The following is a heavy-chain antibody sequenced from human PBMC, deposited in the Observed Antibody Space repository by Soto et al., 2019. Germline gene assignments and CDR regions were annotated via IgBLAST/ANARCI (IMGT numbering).Heavy chain of an antibody. CDR1: GYSFTSYW. D-gene: IGHD3-10*01. Sequence: ESLKISCKGSGYSFTSYWIGWVRQMPGKGLEWMGIIYPGDSDTRYSPSFQGQVTISADKSISTAYLQWSSLKASDTAMYYCARMDGMVRGVIRWFDPWGQGTLVTVSS. CDR3: ARMDGMVRGVIRWFDP. V-gene: IGHV5-51*01. CDR2: IYPGDSDT. J-gene: IGHJ5*02.